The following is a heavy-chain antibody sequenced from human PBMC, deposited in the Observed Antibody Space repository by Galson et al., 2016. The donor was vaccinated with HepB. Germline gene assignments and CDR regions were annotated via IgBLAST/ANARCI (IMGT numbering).Heavy chain of an antibody. CDR2: IWYDGSNK. Sequence: SLRLSCAASGFTFSRHGMHWVRQAPGTGLEWVAVIWYDGSNKFYAGSVRGRFTISRDNSKNTLSLQMNSLRPEDTAVYYCARGKLYFGDEPRNFDTFDIWGQGTMVTVSS. V-gene: IGHV3-33*01. D-gene: IGHD3-10*01. CDR3: ARGKLYFGDEPRNFDTFDI. CDR1: GFTFSRHG. J-gene: IGHJ3*02.